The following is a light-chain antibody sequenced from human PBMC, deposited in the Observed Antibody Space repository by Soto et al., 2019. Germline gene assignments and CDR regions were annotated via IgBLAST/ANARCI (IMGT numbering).Light chain of an antibody. CDR3: CSYAGSSTWV. CDR2: EGS. CDR1: RRDVGSYNL. J-gene: IGLJ3*02. V-gene: IGLV2-23*01. Sequence: QSALTQPASVSGSPGQSITISCSGTRRDVGSYNLVSWYQQHPGKAPKLMIYEGSKRPSGVSNRFSGSKSGNTASLTISGLQAEDEADYYCCSYAGSSTWVFGGGTKVTVL.